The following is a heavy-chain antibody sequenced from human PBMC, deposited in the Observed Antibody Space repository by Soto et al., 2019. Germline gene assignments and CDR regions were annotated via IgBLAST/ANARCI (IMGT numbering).Heavy chain of an antibody. CDR2: ISYDGSNK. CDR3: AKDLSLLWFGRGLTLDY. J-gene: IGHJ4*02. CDR1: GFTLSSYG. D-gene: IGHD3-10*01. V-gene: IGHV3-30*18. Sequence: QPGGSLRLSCAASGFTLSSYGMHWVRQAPGKGLEWVAVISYDGSNKYYADSVKGRFTISRDNSKNTLYLQMNSLRAEDTAVYYCAKDLSLLWFGRGLTLDYWGQGTLVTVSS.